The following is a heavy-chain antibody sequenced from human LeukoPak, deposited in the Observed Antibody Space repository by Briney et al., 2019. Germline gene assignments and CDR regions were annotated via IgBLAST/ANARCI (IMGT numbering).Heavy chain of an antibody. Sequence: PGRSLRLSCAASGFTFDDYAMHWVRQAPGKGLEWVSGISWNSGSIGYADSVKGRFTISRDNAKNSLYLQMNSLRAEDTAVYYCARAVYGDGGAFDIWGQGTMVTVSS. CDR2: ISWNSGSI. V-gene: IGHV3-9*01. CDR1: GFTFDDYA. J-gene: IGHJ3*02. D-gene: IGHD4-17*01. CDR3: ARAVYGDGGAFDI.